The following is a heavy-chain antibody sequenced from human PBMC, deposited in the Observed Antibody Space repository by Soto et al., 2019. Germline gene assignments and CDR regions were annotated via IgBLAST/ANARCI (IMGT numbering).Heavy chain of an antibody. D-gene: IGHD2-15*01. CDR2: FDPEDGET. CDR1: GYTLTELS. V-gene: IGHV1-24*01. J-gene: IGHJ6*02. CDR3: AKMAIGYCSGGSCYSYYYGMDV. Sequence: ASVKVSCKVSGYTLTELSMHWVRQAPGKGLEWMGGFDPEDGETIYAQKFQGRVTMTEDTSTDTAYMELSSLRSEDTAVYYCAKMAIGYCSGGSCYSYYYGMDVLGQGTTVTVSS.